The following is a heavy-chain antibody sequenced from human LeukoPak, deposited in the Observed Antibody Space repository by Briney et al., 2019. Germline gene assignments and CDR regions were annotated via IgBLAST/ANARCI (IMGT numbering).Heavy chain of an antibody. Sequence: SETLSLTCAVYGGSFSGYYWSWIRQPPGKGLEWIWEINHSGSTNYNPSLKSRVTISVDTSKNQFSLKLSSVTAADTAVYYCARRRDSSSWYEEDYWGQGTLVTVSS. V-gene: IGHV4-34*01. J-gene: IGHJ4*02. D-gene: IGHD6-13*01. CDR2: INHSGST. CDR3: ARRRDSSSWYEEDY. CDR1: GGSFSGYY.